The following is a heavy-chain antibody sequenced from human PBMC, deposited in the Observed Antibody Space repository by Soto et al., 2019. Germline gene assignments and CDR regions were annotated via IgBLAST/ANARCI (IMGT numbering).Heavy chain of an antibody. V-gene: IGHV2-5*02. CDR3: AHSNYWGYCSGGSCYTHFDY. Sequence: PTLVNPTQTLTLTCTFSGCSLGTSGVGVGWIRQPPGKALEWLALIYWDDDKRYSPSLKSRLTITKDTSKNQVVLTMTNMDPVDTATYYCAHSNYWGYCSGGSCYTHFDYWGQGTLVTVSS. CDR2: IYWDDDK. J-gene: IGHJ4*02. CDR1: GCSLGTSGVG. D-gene: IGHD2-15*01.